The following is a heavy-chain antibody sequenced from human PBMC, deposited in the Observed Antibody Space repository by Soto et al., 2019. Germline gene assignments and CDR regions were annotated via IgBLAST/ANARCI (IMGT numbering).Heavy chain of an antibody. CDR2: IIPIFGTA. CDR3: ASGVEYMNYYYYGMDV. CDR1: GGTFSSYA. D-gene: IGHD3-10*01. J-gene: IGHJ6*02. V-gene: IGHV1-69*01. Sequence: QVQLVQSGAEVKKPGSSVKVSCKASGGTFSSYAISWVRQAPGQGLEWMGGIIPIFGTANYAQKFQGRVMITADESTSTAYMELSSLRSEDTAVYYCASGVEYMNYYYYGMDVWGQGTTVTVSS.